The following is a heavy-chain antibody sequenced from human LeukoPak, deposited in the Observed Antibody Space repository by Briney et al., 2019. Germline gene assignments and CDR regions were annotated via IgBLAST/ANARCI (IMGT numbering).Heavy chain of an antibody. CDR1: GGSFSGYY. Sequence: SETLSLTCAVYGGSFSGYYWSWIRQPPGKGLEWIGYIFYSGSTNYNPSLKSQVTISVDTSKNQFSLKLSSVTAADTAVYYCARRVGADYFGFWGQGTLVTVSS. D-gene: IGHD1-26*01. J-gene: IGHJ4*02. V-gene: IGHV4-59*01. CDR2: IFYSGST. CDR3: ARRVGADYFGF.